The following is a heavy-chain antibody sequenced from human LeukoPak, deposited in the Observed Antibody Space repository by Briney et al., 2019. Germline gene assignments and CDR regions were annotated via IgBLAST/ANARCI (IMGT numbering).Heavy chain of an antibody. D-gene: IGHD3-3*01. CDR2: ISGSGGST. CDR1: GITFSNYI. V-gene: IGHV3-23*01. J-gene: IGHJ6*03. CDR3: AKVPDFGVGYYYYYMDV. Sequence: GGSLRLSCAASGITFSNYIMNWVRRAPGKGLEWVSAISGSGGSTYYAGSVKGRFTISRDNSKNTLYLQMNSLRAEDTAVYYCAKVPDFGVGYYYYYMDVWGKGTTVTVSS.